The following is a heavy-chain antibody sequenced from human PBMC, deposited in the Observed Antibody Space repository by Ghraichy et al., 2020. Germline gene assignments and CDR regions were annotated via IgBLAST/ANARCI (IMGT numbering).Heavy chain of an antibody. D-gene: IGHD5-24*01. Sequence: GGSLRLSCAASGFTFSSYAMSWVRQAPGKGLEWVSAISGSGGSTYYADSEGRFTISRDNSKNTLYLQLKSLRAEDTAIYYYAKVPFMVSRDGHNYAPTIFDYWGQGTLVTVSS. CDR2: ISGSGGST. V-gene: IGHV3-23*01. J-gene: IGHJ4*02. CDR3: AKVPFMVSRDGHNYAPTIFDY. CDR1: GFTFSSYA.